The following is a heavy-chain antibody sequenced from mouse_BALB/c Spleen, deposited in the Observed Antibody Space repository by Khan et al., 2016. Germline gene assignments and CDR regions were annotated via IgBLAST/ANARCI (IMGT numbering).Heavy chain of an antibody. V-gene: IGHV1-80*01. CDR2: IYPGDGDT. CDR1: GYAFSIYW. J-gene: IGHJ2*01. Sequence: QVQLQQSGAELVRPGSSVKISCKASGYAFSIYWMNWVKQRPGQGLEWIGQIYPGDGDTDYNGKFKDKATLTADNSSSTAYMQLSSLTSEDSAFYFCVRSGYGYDYWGQGTTLTVSS. D-gene: IGHD2-2*01. CDR3: VRSGYGYDY.